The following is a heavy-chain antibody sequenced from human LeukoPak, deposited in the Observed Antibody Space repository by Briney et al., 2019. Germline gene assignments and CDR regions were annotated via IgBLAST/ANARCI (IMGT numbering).Heavy chain of an antibody. J-gene: IGHJ4*02. D-gene: IGHD3-16*01. Sequence: GSLRLSCAASGFTFSSYEMNWIRQPPGKGLEWIGSIYYSGITYYNPSLQSRVTKSVDTSKNQFSLRLTSVTAADTAVYYCARVDLSLRYFDYWGQGTLVTVSS. V-gene: IGHV4-39*07. CDR2: IYYSGIT. CDR1: GFTFSSYE. CDR3: ARVDLSLRYFDY.